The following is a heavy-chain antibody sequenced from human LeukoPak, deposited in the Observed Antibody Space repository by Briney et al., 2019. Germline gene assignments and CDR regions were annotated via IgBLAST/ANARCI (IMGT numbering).Heavy chain of an antibody. V-gene: IGHV4-39*01. D-gene: IGHD3-10*01. Sequence: PSETLSLTCTVSGGSISSSTYIWGWIRQPPGKGLEWIASVYYNGHTYFNPSLKSRVTISIDTSKNQFSLNVRSVTAADTAVFYCASTPYYGSRGSGSISLWGQGTLATVSS. CDR3: ASTPYYGSRGSGSISL. CDR1: GGSISSSTYI. J-gene: IGHJ4*02. CDR2: VYYNGHT.